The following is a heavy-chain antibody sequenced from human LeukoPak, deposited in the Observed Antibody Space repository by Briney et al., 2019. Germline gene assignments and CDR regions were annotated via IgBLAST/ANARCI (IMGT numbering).Heavy chain of an antibody. Sequence: SETLSLTCTVSGGSISSGGYYWSWIRQHPGKGLEWIGYIYYSGSTYYNPSLKSRVTMSVDTSKNQFSLKLSSVTAADTAVYYCARVREDIVVVPAGVAGPNWFDPWGQGTLVTVSS. CDR2: IYYSGST. V-gene: IGHV4-31*03. J-gene: IGHJ5*02. CDR1: GGSISSGGYY. CDR3: ARVREDIVVVPAGVAGPNWFDP. D-gene: IGHD2-2*01.